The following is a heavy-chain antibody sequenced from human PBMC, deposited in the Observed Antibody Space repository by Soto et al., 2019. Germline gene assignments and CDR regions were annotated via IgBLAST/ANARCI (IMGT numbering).Heavy chain of an antibody. CDR3: AREGRYCSSTSCSGSIDY. Sequence: SETLSLTCTVSGGSIRSYYLSWIRQPPGKGLEWIGYIYYSGSTNYNPSLKSRVTISVDTSKNQFSLKLSSVTAADTAVYYCAREGRYCSSTSCSGSIDYWGQGTLVTVSS. J-gene: IGHJ4*02. V-gene: IGHV4-59*01. CDR1: GGSIRSYY. CDR2: IYYSGST. D-gene: IGHD2-2*01.